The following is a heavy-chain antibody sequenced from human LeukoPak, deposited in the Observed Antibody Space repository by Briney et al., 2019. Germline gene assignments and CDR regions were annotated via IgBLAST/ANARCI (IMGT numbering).Heavy chain of an antibody. CDR3: ARSSSSWYISERAAFGI. D-gene: IGHD6-13*01. Sequence: GGSLRLSCAASGFTFDDYAMHWVRQAPGKGLEWVSGISWNSGSIGYADSVKGRFTISRDNAKNSLYLQMNSLRAEDTAVYYCARSSSSWYISERAAFGIWGQGTMVTVSS. CDR1: GFTFDDYA. V-gene: IGHV3-9*01. J-gene: IGHJ3*02. CDR2: ISWNSGSI.